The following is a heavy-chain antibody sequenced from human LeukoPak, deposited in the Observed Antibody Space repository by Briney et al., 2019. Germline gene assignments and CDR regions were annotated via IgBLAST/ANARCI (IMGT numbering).Heavy chain of an antibody. CDR2: IYTSGST. V-gene: IGHV4-4*07. J-gene: IGHJ6*02. Sequence: SETLSLTCTVSGGSISSYYWSWIRQPAGKGLEWIGRIYTSGSTNYNPSLKSRVTMSVDTSKSQFSLKLSSVTAADTDVYYCARGYSSSWYLRGYYYYGMDVWGQGTTVTVSS. CDR3: ARGYSSSWYLRGYYYYGMDV. CDR1: GGSISSYY. D-gene: IGHD6-13*01.